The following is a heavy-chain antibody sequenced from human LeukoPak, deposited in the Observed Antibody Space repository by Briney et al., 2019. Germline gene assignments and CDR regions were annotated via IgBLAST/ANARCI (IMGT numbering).Heavy chain of an antibody. J-gene: IGHJ3*02. CDR3: ARDGHTSADAEDAFDI. D-gene: IGHD6-13*01. Sequence: ASVKVSCRASGYTFTSYYMHWVRQAPGQGLEWMGIINPSGGSTSYAQKFQGRVTMTRDTSTSTVYMELSSLRSEDTAVYYCARDGHTSADAEDAFDIWGQGTMVTVSS. CDR2: INPSGGST. CDR1: GYTFTSYY. V-gene: IGHV1-46*01.